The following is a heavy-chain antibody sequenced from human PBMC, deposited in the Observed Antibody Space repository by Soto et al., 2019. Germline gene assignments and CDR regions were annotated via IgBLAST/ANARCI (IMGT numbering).Heavy chain of an antibody. CDR3: AHKGSGLYPLDY. CDR1: GFSLDTSGVG. D-gene: IGHD3-10*01. J-gene: IGHJ4*02. CDR2: MYWDDYK. V-gene: IGHV2-5*02. Sequence: QITLKESGPTLVKPTQTLTLTCTFSGFSLDTSGVGVGWIRQPPGKALEWVAVMYWDDYKHFSPSLESGLTITKDTSKNLVVLTMTDRDPVDTATYYCAHKGSGLYPLDYWGQGTLVTVSS.